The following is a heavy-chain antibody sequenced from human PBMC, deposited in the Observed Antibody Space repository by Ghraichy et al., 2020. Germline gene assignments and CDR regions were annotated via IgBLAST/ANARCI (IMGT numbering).Heavy chain of an antibody. CDR3: ARGQQWLVTY. J-gene: IGHJ4*02. CDR2: IYYSGST. Sequence: ESLNISCTVSGGSISSYYWSWIRQPPGKGLEWIGYIYYSGSTNYNPSLKSRVTISVDTSKNQFSLKLSSVTAADTAVYYCARGQQWLVTYWGQGTLVTVSS. V-gene: IGHV4-59*01. CDR1: GGSISSYY. D-gene: IGHD6-19*01.